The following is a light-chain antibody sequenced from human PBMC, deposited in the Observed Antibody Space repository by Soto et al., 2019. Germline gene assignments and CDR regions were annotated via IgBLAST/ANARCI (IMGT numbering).Light chain of an antibody. CDR3: QQYDNWPLT. J-gene: IGKJ4*01. Sequence: EIVMTQSPATLSVSAGERATLSCRASQSVSGNLAWYQQKPGQAPRLLIYGASTRATGVPVTFSGSGSGTEFTLTISSLQSEDFAVYYCQQYDNWPLTFGGGTKVEIK. CDR1: QSVSGN. CDR2: GAS. V-gene: IGKV3-15*01.